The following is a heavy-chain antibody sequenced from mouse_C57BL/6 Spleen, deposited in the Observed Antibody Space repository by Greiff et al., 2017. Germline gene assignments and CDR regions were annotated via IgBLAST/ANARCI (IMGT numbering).Heavy chain of an antibody. CDR3: ARSYYSNPGWFAY. V-gene: IGHV5-17*01. CDR2: ISSGSSTI. Sequence: EVKLVESGGGLVKPGGSLKLSCAASGFTFSDYGMHWVRQAPEKGLEWVAYISSGSSTIYYADTVKGRFTISRDNAKNTLFLQMTSLRSEDTAMYYCARSYYSNPGWFAYWGQGTLVTVSA. CDR1: GFTFSDYG. D-gene: IGHD2-5*01. J-gene: IGHJ3*01.